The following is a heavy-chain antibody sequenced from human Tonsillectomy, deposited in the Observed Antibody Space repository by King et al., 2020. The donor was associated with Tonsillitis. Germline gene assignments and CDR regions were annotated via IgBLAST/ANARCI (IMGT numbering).Heavy chain of an antibody. CDR1: GGSINSYY. CDR2: VSHSGST. D-gene: IGHD4-23*01. Sequence: QLQESGPGLVKPSETLSLTCSVSGGSINSYYWNWIRQPPGKGLEWIGYVSHSGSTNYNPSLKSRVTLSADTSKKHFSLKLNSVTAADTAVYYCARAELVTAVFDYWGQGSLVIVSS. CDR3: ARAELVTAVFDY. J-gene: IGHJ4*02. V-gene: IGHV4-59*12.